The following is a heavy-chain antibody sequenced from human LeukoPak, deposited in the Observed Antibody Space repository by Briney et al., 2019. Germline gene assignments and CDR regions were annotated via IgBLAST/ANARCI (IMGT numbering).Heavy chain of an antibody. CDR1: GFTFSSYA. CDR3: AKKECSGSSYDAFNI. V-gene: IGHV3-23*01. J-gene: IGHJ3*02. CDR2: ISGSGGST. D-gene: IGHD1-26*01. Sequence: GGSLRLSCAASGFTFSSYAMSWVRQAPGKGLEWVAAISGSGGSTCYADSVKGRFTISRDNSKNTLYLQMNSLRAEDTAVYYCAKKECSGSSYDAFNIWGQGTMVTVSS.